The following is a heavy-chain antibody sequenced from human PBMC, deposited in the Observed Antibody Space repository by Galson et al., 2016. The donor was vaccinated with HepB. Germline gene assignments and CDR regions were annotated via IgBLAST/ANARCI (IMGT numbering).Heavy chain of an antibody. CDR3: ARDDGSPPRKCDC. CDR1: YD. Sequence: YDMHWIRQATGKGLEWVSPISIAGDPDYPGSVKGRFTISRENGKHCLYLQVMNLRVGGTAAYFSARDDGSPPRKCDCWGRGTLAPSPQ. J-gene: IGHJ4*02. CDR2: ISIAGDP. D-gene: IGHD2-15*01. V-gene: IGHV3-13*05.